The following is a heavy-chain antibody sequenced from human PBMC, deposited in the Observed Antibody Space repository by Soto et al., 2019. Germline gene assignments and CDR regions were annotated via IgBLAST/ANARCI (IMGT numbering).Heavy chain of an antibody. V-gene: IGHV3-21*01. CDR3: ARALLTMVRGYYFDY. CDR1: GFTFSSYS. CDR2: ISSSSSYI. Sequence: EVQLVESGGGLVKPGGSLRLSCAASGFTFSSYSMNWVRQAPGKGLEWVSSISSSSSYIYYADSVKGRFTISRDNAKNSLYLQMNSLRAEDTAVYYCARALLTMVRGYYFDYWGQGTLVTVSS. J-gene: IGHJ4*02. D-gene: IGHD3-10*01.